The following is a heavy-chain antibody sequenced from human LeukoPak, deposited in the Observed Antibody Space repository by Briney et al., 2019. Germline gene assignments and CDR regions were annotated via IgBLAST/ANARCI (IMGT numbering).Heavy chain of an antibody. D-gene: IGHD5-24*01. V-gene: IGHV4-59*01. J-gene: IGHJ4*02. CDR3: ARGRSRRDGYNYYFDY. CDR1: GGSISSYY. CDR2: IYYSGST. Sequence: PSETLSLTCTVSGGSISSYYWSWIRQPPAKGREWIGYIYYSGSTNYNPSLKSRVTISVDTSKNQFSLKLSSVTAADTAVYYCARGRSRRDGYNYYFDYWGQGTLVTVSS.